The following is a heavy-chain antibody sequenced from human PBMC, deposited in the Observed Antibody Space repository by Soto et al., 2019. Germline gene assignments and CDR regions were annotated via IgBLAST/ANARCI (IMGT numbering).Heavy chain of an antibody. CDR1: GGSVSSDY. CDR2: MHQTGET. CDR3: ATQPPGTSAFDI. Sequence: QVQLQESGPGLLKPSETLSLTCTVSGGSVSSDYWSWVRQPPGEGLEWIGYMHQTGETKYNPSLKSRVTMSVQTSKNQVSQTLTSVTAADTTVYYCATQPPGTSAFDIRGQGTMVIVSS. V-gene: IGHV4-59*08. D-gene: IGHD1-1*01. J-gene: IGHJ3*02.